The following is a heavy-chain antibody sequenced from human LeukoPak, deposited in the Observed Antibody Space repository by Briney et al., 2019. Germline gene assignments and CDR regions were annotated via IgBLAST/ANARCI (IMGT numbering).Heavy chain of an antibody. CDR1: GGSVSSGSYY. V-gene: IGHV4-61*01. CDR3: ARERGQSDCTNGVCSLSRNWFDP. D-gene: IGHD2-8*01. J-gene: IGHJ5*02. CDR2: IYYSGST. Sequence: KPSETLSLTCTVSGGSVSSGSYYWSWIRQPPGKGLEWIGYIYYSGSTNYNPSLKSRVTISVDTSKNQFSLKLSSVTAADTAVYYCARERGQSDCTNGVCSLSRNWFDPWGQGTLVTVSS.